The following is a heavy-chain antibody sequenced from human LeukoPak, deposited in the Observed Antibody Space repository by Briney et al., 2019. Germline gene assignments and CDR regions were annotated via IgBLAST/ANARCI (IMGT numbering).Heavy chain of an antibody. CDR2: ISGSGGSA. J-gene: IGHJ3*02. Sequence: PGGSLRLSCAASGFTFSSYAMSWVRQAPGKGLEWVSAISGSGGSAYYADSVKGRFTISRDNSKNTLYLQMNSLRAEDTAVYYCAKGMESRKQLWPNAFDIWGQGTMVTVSS. D-gene: IGHD5-18*01. V-gene: IGHV3-23*01. CDR3: AKGMESRKQLWPNAFDI. CDR1: GFTFSSYA.